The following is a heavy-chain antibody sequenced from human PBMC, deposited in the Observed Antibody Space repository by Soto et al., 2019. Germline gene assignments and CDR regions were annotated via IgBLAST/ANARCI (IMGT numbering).Heavy chain of an antibody. J-gene: IGHJ6*01. CDR3: AGPDLYGMDV. CDR1: ARSSSTTYW. CDR2: IYHSGSA. D-gene: IGHD2-21*01. V-gene: IGHV4-4*02. Sequence: PSQTLSLTSAVSARSSSTTYWWSRLRQPPEKELEWIGEIYHSGSANYNPSLKSRGTISVDNSKNQFSLNLNSVTAADTSVYYCAGPDLYGMDVWGQGTTVTVSS.